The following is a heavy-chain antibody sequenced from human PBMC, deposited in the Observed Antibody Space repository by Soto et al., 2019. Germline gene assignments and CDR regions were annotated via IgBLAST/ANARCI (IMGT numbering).Heavy chain of an antibody. D-gene: IGHD3-16*02. V-gene: IGHV4-34*01. CDR3: ARANHYDYVWGSYRTYCQFYGVDV. CDR2: INHSGST. J-gene: IGHJ6*02. CDR1: GGSFSGYY. Sequence: SETLSLTCAVYGGSFSGYYWSWIRQPPGKGLEWIGEINHSGSTNYNPSLRSRVTISVDTSKNQFSLRVNSVTAADTAVYYCARANHYDYVWGSYRTYCQFYGVDVWGQGTTVTVSS.